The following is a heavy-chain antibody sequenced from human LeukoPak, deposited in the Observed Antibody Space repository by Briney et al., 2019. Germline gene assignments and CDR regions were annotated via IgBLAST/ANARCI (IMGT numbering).Heavy chain of an antibody. CDR2: ISYDGSNK. Sequence: GVSLRLSCAASGFTFSSYAMHWVRQAPGKGLEWVAVISYDGSNKYYADSVKGRFTISRDNSKNTLYLQMNSLRAEDTAVYYRARVMITFGGVIVPPDDYWGQGTLVTLSS. J-gene: IGHJ4*02. D-gene: IGHD3-16*02. V-gene: IGHV3-30*04. CDR1: GFTFSSYA. CDR3: ARVMITFGGVIVPPDDY.